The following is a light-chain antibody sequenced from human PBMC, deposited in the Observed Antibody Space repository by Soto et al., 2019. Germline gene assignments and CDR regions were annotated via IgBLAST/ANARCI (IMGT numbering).Light chain of an antibody. Sequence: DIQMTQSPSTLSASVGDRVTITCRASQSISSWLAWYQQKPGKAPKLLIYKASSLESGVPSRFSGSGSGTEFTRTISSRQPDDFATYYCQQYNSYSSTFGQGTKLEIK. CDR2: KAS. CDR1: QSISSW. V-gene: IGKV1-5*03. J-gene: IGKJ2*02. CDR3: QQYNSYSST.